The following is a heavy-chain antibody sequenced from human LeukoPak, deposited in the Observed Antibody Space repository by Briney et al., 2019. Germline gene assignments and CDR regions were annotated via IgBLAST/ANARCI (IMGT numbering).Heavy chain of an antibody. CDR2: IRGSGGGT. Sequence: GGSLRLSCAASGFTFSSYAMSWVRQAPGKGLEWVSAIRGSGGGTYRADSVKGRFTISRDNPKNTLYLQMNSLRDEDTALYYCAKAGIGVVGYFDYWGQGTLVTVSS. J-gene: IGHJ4*02. CDR1: GFTFSSYA. D-gene: IGHD6-19*01. CDR3: AKAGIGVVGYFDY. V-gene: IGHV3-23*01.